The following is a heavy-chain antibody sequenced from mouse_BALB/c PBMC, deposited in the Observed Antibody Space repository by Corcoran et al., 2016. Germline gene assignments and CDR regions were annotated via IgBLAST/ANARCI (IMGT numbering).Heavy chain of an antibody. CDR1: GFNIKDTH. CDR2: IDPANGNT. V-gene: IGHV14-3*02. CDR3: ARGGLRREGYYAMDY. Sequence: EVQLQQSGAELVKPGASVKLSCTASGFNIKDTHMHWVKQRPEQGLEWIGRIDPANGNTKYDPKFQGKATITADTSSNTAYLQLSSLTSEDTAVYYCARGGLRREGYYAMDYWGQGTSVTVSS. J-gene: IGHJ4*01. D-gene: IGHD2-2*01.